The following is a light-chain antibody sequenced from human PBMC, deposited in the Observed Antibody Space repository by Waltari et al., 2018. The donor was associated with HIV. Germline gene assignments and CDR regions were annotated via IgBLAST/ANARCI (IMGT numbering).Light chain of an antibody. CDR1: QKIGTY. CDR2: TAS. CDR3: EQSYDFPRT. J-gene: IGKJ1*01. Sequence: DIHMTQSPRSLSASVGGTVTFTCRSSQKIGTYVNWYQHTSGRPPRLLIFTASSLQRGVSSRFSGRGSGRDFTLTINNLQPEDFATYYCEQSYDFPRTFGQGTTVE. V-gene: IGKV1-39*01.